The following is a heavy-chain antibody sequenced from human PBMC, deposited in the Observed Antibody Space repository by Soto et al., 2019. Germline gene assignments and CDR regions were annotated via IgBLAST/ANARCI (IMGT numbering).Heavy chain of an antibody. V-gene: IGHV3-30-3*01. CDR3: AREAPDYNLSPGMDV. CDR1: GFTFSSYA. CDR2: ISYDGSNK. Sequence: QVQVVESGGGVVQPGRSLRLSCAASGFTFSSYAMHWVRQAPGKGLGWVAVISYDGSNKYYADSVKGRFTISRDNSKNTLYLQMNSLRAEDTAVYYCAREAPDYNLSPGMDVWGQGTTVTVSS. D-gene: IGHD4-4*01. J-gene: IGHJ6*02.